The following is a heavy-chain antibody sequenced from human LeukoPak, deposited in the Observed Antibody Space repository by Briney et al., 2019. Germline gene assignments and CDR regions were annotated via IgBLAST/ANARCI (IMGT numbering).Heavy chain of an antibody. CDR1: GGSFSGYY. J-gene: IGHJ4*02. CDR3: ARMVPNNPYYFDY. V-gene: IGHV4-34*01. Sequence: PSETLSLTCAVYGGSFSGYYWSWIRQPPGKGLEWIGEINHSGSTNYNPSLKSRVTISVDTSKNQFSLKLSSVTAADTAVYYCARMVPNNPYYFDYWGQGTLVTVSS. CDR2: INHSGST. D-gene: IGHD3-10*01.